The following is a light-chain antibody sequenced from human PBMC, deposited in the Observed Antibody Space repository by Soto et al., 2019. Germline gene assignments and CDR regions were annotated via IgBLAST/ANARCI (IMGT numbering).Light chain of an antibody. CDR3: SSFTSRFTFV. Sequence: QSVLTQPASVSGSPGQSIAISCTGTRSDVGAYNYVSWYQQHPGKAPKLMISEVTNRPSGVPDRFSGSKSGNTASLTISGRQAEDEDDYYCSSFTSRFTFVFGTGTKLTVL. CDR2: EVT. CDR1: RSDVGAYNY. J-gene: IGLJ1*01. V-gene: IGLV2-14*01.